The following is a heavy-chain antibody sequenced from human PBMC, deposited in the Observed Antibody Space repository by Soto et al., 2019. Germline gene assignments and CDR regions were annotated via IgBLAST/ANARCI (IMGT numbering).Heavy chain of an antibody. CDR1: GFTFSTFS. CDR2: ISYDGSEK. J-gene: IGHJ4*02. D-gene: IGHD1-26*01. V-gene: IGHV3-30*04. Sequence: QVQLVESGGGVVQPGRSLRLSCATSGFTFSTFSMHWVRQAPGKGLEWVAHISYDGSEKDYADSVKGRFTIPRDNSDNTLFLQMNSLTSEDTGVYYCARGPESGDFWGQGTLVTVPS. CDR3: ARGPESGDF.